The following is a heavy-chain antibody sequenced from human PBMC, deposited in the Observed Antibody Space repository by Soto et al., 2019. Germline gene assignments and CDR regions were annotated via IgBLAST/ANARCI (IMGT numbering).Heavy chain of an antibody. V-gene: IGHV1-8*01. CDR3: ARDSRQLARAFDI. Sequence: ASVKVSCTASVYTFTSYDINWVRQATGQGLEWMGWMNPNSGNTGYAQKFQGRVTMTRNTSISTAYMELSSLRAEDTPVYYCARDSRQLARAFDIWGQGTMVTVSS. CDR1: VYTFTSYD. J-gene: IGHJ3*02. D-gene: IGHD3-22*01. CDR2: MNPNSGNT.